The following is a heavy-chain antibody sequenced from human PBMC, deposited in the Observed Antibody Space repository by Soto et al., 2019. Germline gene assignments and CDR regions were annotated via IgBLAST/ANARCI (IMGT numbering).Heavy chain of an antibody. J-gene: IGHJ4*02. CDR3: AREFGGRYDVNFDY. Sequence: RLSCAASGFTFSSNYMSGVRQAPGKGLEWVSVIYSGGSTYYADSVKGRFTISRDNSKNTLYLQMKSLRAEDKAVYYCAREFGGRYDVNFDYWGQGTLVPVSS. CDR2: IYSGGST. CDR1: GFTFSSNY. D-gene: IGHD1-26*01. V-gene: IGHV3-53*01.